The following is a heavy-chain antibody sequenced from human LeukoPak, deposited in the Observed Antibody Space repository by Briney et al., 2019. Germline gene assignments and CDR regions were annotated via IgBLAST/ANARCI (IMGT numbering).Heavy chain of an antibody. V-gene: IGHV4-38-2*02. J-gene: IGHJ4*02. CDR1: GYSISSGYY. D-gene: IGHD1-26*01. CDR3: ARRAIALGCDY. Sequence: KPSETLSLTCTVSGYSISSGYYWGWIRQPPGKGLEWIGSIYHSGSTYYNPSLKSRVTISVDTSKNQFSLKLSSVTAADTAVYYCARRAIALGCDYWGQGTLVTVSS. CDR2: IYHSGST.